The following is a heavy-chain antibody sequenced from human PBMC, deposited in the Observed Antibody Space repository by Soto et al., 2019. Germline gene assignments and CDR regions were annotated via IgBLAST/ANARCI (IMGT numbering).Heavy chain of an antibody. Sequence: SETLSLTCTVSGGSVSSYHWSWIRQPPGKGLEWIGYIYYSGSTNYNPSLKSRVTISVDTSKNQFSLKLSSVTAADTAVYYCARHFWSGYYSFADYYYMDVWGKGTTVTVSS. CDR1: GGSVSSYH. CDR2: IYYSGST. D-gene: IGHD3-3*01. V-gene: IGHV4-59*08. J-gene: IGHJ6*03. CDR3: ARHFWSGYYSFADYYYMDV.